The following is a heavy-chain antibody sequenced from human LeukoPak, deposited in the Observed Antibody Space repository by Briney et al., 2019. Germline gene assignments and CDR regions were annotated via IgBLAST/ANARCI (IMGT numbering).Heavy chain of an antibody. Sequence: SETLSLTCTVSGGSISSGSYYWSWLRHPAGKGLEWIGRIYTSGSTNYNPSLKSRVTISVDTSKNQFSLKLSSVTAADTAVYYRARERTYCGGDCYGWFDPWGQGTLVTVSS. CDR1: GGSISSGSYY. J-gene: IGHJ5*02. CDR3: ARERTYCGGDCYGWFDP. V-gene: IGHV4-61*02. D-gene: IGHD2-21*02. CDR2: IYTSGST.